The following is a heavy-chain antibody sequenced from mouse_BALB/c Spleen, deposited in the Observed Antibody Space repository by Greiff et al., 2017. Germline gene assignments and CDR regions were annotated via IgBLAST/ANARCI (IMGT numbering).Heavy chain of an antibody. CDR2: IYPGSGST. Sequence: LQQPGSELVRPGASVKLSCKASGYTFTSYWMHWVKQRHGQGLEWIGNIYPGSGSTNYDEKFKSKGTLTVDTSSSTAYMHLSSLTSEDSAVYYCTRDGYGSFFAYWGQGTLVTVSA. V-gene: IGHV1S22*01. J-gene: IGHJ3*01. CDR1: GYTFTSYW. CDR3: TRDGYGSFFAY. D-gene: IGHD1-1*01.